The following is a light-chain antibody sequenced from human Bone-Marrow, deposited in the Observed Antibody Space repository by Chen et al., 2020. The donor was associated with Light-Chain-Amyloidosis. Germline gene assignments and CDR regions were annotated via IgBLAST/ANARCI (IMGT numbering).Light chain of an antibody. V-gene: IGKV1-39*01. J-gene: IGKJ3*01. CDR1: QSINND. Sequence: DIQMTQSPSSLSASVGGRVTITCRSSQSINNDLNWFQQKPGKAPKLLIFAASNLQSGVPSRFSGSGSGTAFTLTISSLQPEDFASYYCQQGYSKPFTFGPGTKVDFK. CDR2: AAS. CDR3: QQGYSKPFT.